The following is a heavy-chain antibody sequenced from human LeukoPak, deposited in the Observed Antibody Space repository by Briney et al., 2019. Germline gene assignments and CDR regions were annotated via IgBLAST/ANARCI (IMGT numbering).Heavy chain of an antibody. Sequence: EASVKVSCKASGYTFTSYGISWVRQAPGQGLEWMGWISAYNGNTNYAQKLQGRVTMTTDTSTSTAYMELSSLRSEDTAVYYCASSTSGSYYNGGFRENDYWGQGTLVTVSS. J-gene: IGHJ4*02. CDR2: ISAYNGNT. CDR1: GYTFTSYG. V-gene: IGHV1-18*01. CDR3: ASSTSGSYYNGGFRENDY. D-gene: IGHD3-10*01.